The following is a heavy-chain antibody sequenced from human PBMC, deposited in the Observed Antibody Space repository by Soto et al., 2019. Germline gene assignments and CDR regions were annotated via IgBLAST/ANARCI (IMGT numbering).Heavy chain of an antibody. CDR3: DSSAYYRPFDY. V-gene: IGHV4-31*03. CDR2: IYFTGNT. Sequence: SETLSLTCTVSGASINSGGYYWNWVRLLPGRGLEWIGYIYFTGNTYYNPSLESRVTISLDTPQNQFSLELNSVSAADTAVYYYDSSAYYRPFDYWGQGTLVTVPQ. CDR1: GASINSGGYY. J-gene: IGHJ4*02. D-gene: IGHD3-22*01.